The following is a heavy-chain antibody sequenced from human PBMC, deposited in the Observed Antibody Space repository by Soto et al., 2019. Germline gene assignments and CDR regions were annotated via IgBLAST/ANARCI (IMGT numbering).Heavy chain of an antibody. J-gene: IGHJ4*02. CDR1: GFTLDDYA. D-gene: IGHD4-17*01. Sequence: SLRLSCAASGFTLDDYAMHWVRQAPGKGLEWVSGISWNSGSIGYADSVKGRFTISRDNAKNSLYLQMNSLRAEDTALYYCAKTDYGDYGGFFDYWGQGTLVTVSS. V-gene: IGHV3-9*01. CDR2: ISWNSGSI. CDR3: AKTDYGDYGGFFDY.